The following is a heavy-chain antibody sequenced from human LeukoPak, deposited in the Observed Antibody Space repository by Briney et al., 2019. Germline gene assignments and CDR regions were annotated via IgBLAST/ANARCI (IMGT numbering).Heavy chain of an antibody. CDR1: GYTFTSYY. CDR3: ARSARLHYYGSGSSGY. J-gene: IGHJ4*02. Sequence: ASVKVSCKASGYTFTSYYMHWVRQAPGQGLEWMGIINPSGGSTSYAQKFQGRVTMTRNTSISTAYMELSSLRSEDTAVYYCARSARLHYYGSGSSGYWGQGTLVTVSS. D-gene: IGHD3-10*01. V-gene: IGHV1-46*01. CDR2: INPSGGST.